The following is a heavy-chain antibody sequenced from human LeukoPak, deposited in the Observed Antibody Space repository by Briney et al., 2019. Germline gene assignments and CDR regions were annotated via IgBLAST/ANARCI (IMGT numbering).Heavy chain of an antibody. CDR2: IDSNGRT. CDR1: GGSISDSF. CDR3: ARGSYDFWSGYYRYFDY. Sequence: SEILSLTCTVSGGSISDSFWSWIRQPPGKGLEWIGHIDSNGRTNYHPSLKSRVTMSEDTSKNQFSLNLTSVTAADTAVYYCARGSYDFWSGYYRYFDYWGQGTLVTVSS. J-gene: IGHJ4*02. V-gene: IGHV4-59*01. D-gene: IGHD3-3*01.